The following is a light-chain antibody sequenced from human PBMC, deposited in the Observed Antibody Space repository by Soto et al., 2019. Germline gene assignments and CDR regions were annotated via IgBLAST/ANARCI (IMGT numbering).Light chain of an antibody. CDR2: EGS. Sequence: QSALTQPASVSGSPGQSITISCTRTSSNVESYNLVSWYQHPPGKAPKLIIYEGSERPSGVSNRFSGAQSGHSASLTISGRQAEDEADYYCSSHAGAVVFGGGTKLTVL. J-gene: IGLJ2*01. CDR1: SSNVESYNL. CDR3: SSHAGAVV. V-gene: IGLV2-23*01.